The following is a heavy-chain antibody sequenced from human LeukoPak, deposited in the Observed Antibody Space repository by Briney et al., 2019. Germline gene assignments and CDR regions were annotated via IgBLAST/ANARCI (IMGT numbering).Heavy chain of an antibody. V-gene: IGHV3-53*01. J-gene: IGHJ4*02. CDR2: IYSDGST. D-gene: IGHD4-11*01. CDR3: ARGKSDYSNY. CDR1: GFTVSSNY. Sequence: PGGSLRLSCAASGFTVSSNYMSWVRQAPGKGLEWVSVIYSDGSTYYADSVKGRFTISRDSSKNTLYLQMNSLGAEDTAVYYCARGKSDYSNYWGQGTLVTVSS.